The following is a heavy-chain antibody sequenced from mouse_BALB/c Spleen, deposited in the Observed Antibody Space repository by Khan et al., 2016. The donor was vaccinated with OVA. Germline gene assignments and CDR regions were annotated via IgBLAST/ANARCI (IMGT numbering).Heavy chain of an antibody. CDR3: ARRNYFGYTCAY. D-gene: IGHD1-2*01. CDR2: ISPGSGDT. V-gene: IGHV1-77*01. Sequence: QVQLQQSGAELARPGASVKLSCKASGYTFTDYYINWVKQRPGQGLEWIGEISPGSGDTYYNEKFNGQATLTADKTSSTVYMQRSSLTAEAAAVYFCARRNYFGYTCAYWGQGTLVTVSA. CDR1: GYTFTDYY. J-gene: IGHJ3*01.